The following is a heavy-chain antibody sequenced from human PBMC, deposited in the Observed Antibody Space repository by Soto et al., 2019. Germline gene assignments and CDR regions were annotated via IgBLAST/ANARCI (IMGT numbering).Heavy chain of an antibody. V-gene: IGHV3-7*01. CDR3: ARDPFFGAFDI. J-gene: IGHJ3*02. Sequence: EVHLVESGGGLVQPGGCLRLSCGAAAFTFSSSWMAWVRQAPGKGLEWVATINEDGSEKEYVDSVKGRFTISRDNAKNSLYLQMNSPSVEDTALYYCARDPFFGAFDIWGLGTMVTVSS. D-gene: IGHD3-16*01. CDR2: INEDGSEK. CDR1: AFTFSSSW.